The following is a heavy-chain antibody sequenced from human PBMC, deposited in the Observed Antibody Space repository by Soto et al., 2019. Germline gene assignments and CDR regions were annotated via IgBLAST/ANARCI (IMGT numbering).Heavy chain of an antibody. Sequence: ASFEVSCQASVYTFNGNSLQWLRQDPLQGTPWMGWINPNSGGTNYAQKFQGWVTMTRDTSISTAYMELSRLRSDDTAVYYCARVRKTYYYDSSGPDAFDIWCQGTMVNVS. CDR2: INPNSGGT. CDR1: VYTFNGNS. CDR3: ARVRKTYYYDSSGPDAFDI. V-gene: IGHV1-2*04. J-gene: IGHJ3*02. D-gene: IGHD3-22*01.